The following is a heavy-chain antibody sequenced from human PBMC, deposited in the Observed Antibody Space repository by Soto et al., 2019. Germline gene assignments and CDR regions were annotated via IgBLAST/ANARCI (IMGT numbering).Heavy chain of an antibody. D-gene: IGHD4-4*01. V-gene: IGHV3-11*01. Sequence: GSLRLSCAASGFTFSDYYMSWIRQAPGKGLEWVSYISSSGSTIYYADSVKGRFTISRDNAKNSLYLQMNSLRAEDTAVYYCAREGSNWDYYYYMDVWGKGTTVTVSS. CDR3: AREGSNWDYYYYMDV. J-gene: IGHJ6*03. CDR1: GFTFSDYY. CDR2: ISSSGSTI.